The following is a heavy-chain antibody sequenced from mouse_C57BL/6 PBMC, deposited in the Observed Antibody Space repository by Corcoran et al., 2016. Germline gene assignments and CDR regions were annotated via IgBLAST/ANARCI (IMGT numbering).Heavy chain of an antibody. Sequence: EVQLQQSGPELVKPGASVKISCKASGYTFTDYYMNWVKQSHGKSLEWIGDINPNNGGTSYNQKFKGKATLTVDKSSSTAYMELRSLTSEDSAVYYCATPYYGSSYYAMDHWGQGTSVTVSS. D-gene: IGHD1-1*01. CDR3: ATPYYGSSYYAMDH. CDR2: INPNNGGT. V-gene: IGHV1-26*01. J-gene: IGHJ4*01. CDR1: GYTFTDYY.